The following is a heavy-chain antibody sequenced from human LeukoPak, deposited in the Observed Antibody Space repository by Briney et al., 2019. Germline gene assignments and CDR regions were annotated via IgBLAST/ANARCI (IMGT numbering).Heavy chain of an antibody. Sequence: SVKVSCKASGGTFSSYAISWVRQAPGQGLEWMGRIIPILGIANYAQKFQGRVTITADKSTSTAYMELSSLRSEDTAVYYCAREENCSGGSCYLLEYWGQGTLVTVSS. CDR2: IIPILGIA. CDR3: AREENCSGGSCYLLEY. J-gene: IGHJ4*02. D-gene: IGHD2-15*01. V-gene: IGHV1-69*04. CDR1: GGTFSSYA.